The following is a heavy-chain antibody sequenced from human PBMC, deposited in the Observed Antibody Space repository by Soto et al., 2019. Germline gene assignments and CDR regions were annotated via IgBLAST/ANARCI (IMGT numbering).Heavy chain of an antibody. CDR1: VFTFSIYE. D-gene: IGHD3-10*01. Sequence: RGSLRLACAASVFTFSIYEMNWVRQAPGKGLEWVSYISSSGSTIYYADSVKGRFTISRDNAKNSLYLQMNSLRAEDTAVYYCAREIMVRAVIYGMDVWGQGTPVTVSS. CDR2: ISSSGSTI. V-gene: IGHV3-48*03. J-gene: IGHJ6*02. CDR3: AREIMVRAVIYGMDV.